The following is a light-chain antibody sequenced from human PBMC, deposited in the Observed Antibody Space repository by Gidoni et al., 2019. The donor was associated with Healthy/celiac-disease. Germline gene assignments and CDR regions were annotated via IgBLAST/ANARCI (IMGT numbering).Light chain of an antibody. CDR3: QQYGSSPRA. J-gene: IGKJ5*01. Sequence: EIVLTQPPGTLSLSPRESATLSCRASQSVSSSYLAWYQQKPGQAPRLLIYGASSRATGIPDRFSGSGSGTDFTLTISRLEPEDFAVYYCQQYGSSPRAFXQXTRLEIK. V-gene: IGKV3-20*01. CDR1: QSVSSSY. CDR2: GAS.